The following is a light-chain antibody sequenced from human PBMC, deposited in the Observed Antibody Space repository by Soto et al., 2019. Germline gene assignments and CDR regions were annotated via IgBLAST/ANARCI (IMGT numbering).Light chain of an antibody. V-gene: IGKV1-5*03. Sequence: DIRMTQSPSTLSASVGDRVIITCRASQSVSDWLAWYQQKPGKAPKLLIYKASTLKSGVPSRFSGSGSGTEFTLTISSLQPDDFATYYCQHYNSYSEAFGQGTKVDIK. CDR1: QSVSDW. J-gene: IGKJ1*01. CDR2: KAS. CDR3: QHYNSYSEA.